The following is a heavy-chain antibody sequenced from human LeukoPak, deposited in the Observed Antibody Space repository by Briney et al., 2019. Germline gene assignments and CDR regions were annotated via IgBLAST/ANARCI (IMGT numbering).Heavy chain of an antibody. Sequence: SETLSLTCAVYGESFSGYYWSWIRQPPGKGLEWIGEINHSGSTNYNPPLKSRVTISVDTSKNQFSLKLSSVTAADTAVYYCARGSGPYYDSSGYNYWGQGTLVTVSS. CDR3: ARGSGPYYDSSGYNY. CDR1: GESFSGYY. V-gene: IGHV4-34*01. J-gene: IGHJ4*02. D-gene: IGHD3-22*01. CDR2: INHSGST.